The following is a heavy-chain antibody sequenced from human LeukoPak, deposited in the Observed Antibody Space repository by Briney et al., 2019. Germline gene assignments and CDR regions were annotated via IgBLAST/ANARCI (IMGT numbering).Heavy chain of an antibody. V-gene: IGHV4-30-4*01. CDR2: MYYSGST. CDR1: GGSISSGDYY. J-gene: IGHJ4*02. CDR3: AREDTAMVTGIDY. D-gene: IGHD5-18*01. Sequence: SQTLSLTCTVSGGSISSGDYYWSWIRQPPGKGLEWIGYMYYSGSTYYNPSLKSRVTISVDTSKNQFSLKLSSVTAADTAVYYCAREDTAMVTGIDYWGQGTLVTVSS.